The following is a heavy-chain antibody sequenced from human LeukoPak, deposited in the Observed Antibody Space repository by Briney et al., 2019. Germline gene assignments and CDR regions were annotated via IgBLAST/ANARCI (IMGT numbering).Heavy chain of an antibody. V-gene: IGHV3-21*01. CDR1: GFTFSSYS. J-gene: IGHJ4*02. Sequence: PGRSLRLSCAASGFTFSSYSMNWVRQAPGKGLEWVSSISSSSSYIYYADSVKGRFTISRDNAKNSLYLQMNSLRAEDTAVYYCATYRSSGWYMPPNYWGQGTLVTVSS. CDR2: ISSSSSYI. CDR3: ATYRSSGWYMPPNY. D-gene: IGHD6-19*01.